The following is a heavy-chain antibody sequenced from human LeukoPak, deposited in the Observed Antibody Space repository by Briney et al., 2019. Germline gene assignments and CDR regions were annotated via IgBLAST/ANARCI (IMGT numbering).Heavy chain of an antibody. CDR2: VHLDGRT. Sequence: PSETLSLTCGVSGGSVSSTNWWTWIRQPPGKGLEWIGEVHLDGRTNFNPSLKSRLTMSVDLSENHVSLKLTSVTAADTAVYYCAREGGFYRPLDYSGQGA. CDR1: GGSVSSTNW. J-gene: IGHJ4*03. CDR3: AREGGFYRPLDY. V-gene: IGHV4-4*02. D-gene: IGHD6-25*01.